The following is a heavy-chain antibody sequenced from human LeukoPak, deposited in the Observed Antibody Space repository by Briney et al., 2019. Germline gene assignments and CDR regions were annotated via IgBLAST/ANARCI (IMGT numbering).Heavy chain of an antibody. CDR1: GGSISSSSYY. Sequence: ETLSLTCTVSGGSISSSSYYWGWIRQPPGKGLEWVSGISGSGGSTHYPDSVKGRFIISRDNSKNTLYLQMNSLRAEDTAIYYCARGSSGYYYYFDYWGQGTLVTVSS. CDR3: ARGSSGYYYYFDY. V-gene: IGHV3-23*01. D-gene: IGHD3-22*01. CDR2: ISGSGGST. J-gene: IGHJ4*02.